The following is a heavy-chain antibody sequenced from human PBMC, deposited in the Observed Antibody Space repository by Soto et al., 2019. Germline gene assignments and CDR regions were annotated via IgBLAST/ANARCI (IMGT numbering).Heavy chain of an antibody. V-gene: IGHV3-23*01. CDR1: GFIFNNYA. CDR2: ISASGSRT. CDR3: GKDPNGDYVGGFEF. D-gene: IGHD4-17*01. Sequence: PGGSLRLSCAASGFIFNNYAMSWVRQAPGKGLEWVSGISASGSRTVYADSVKGRFTVSRDFSKNTLSLQMDSLRAEDTAVYFCGKDPNGDYVGGFEFWGPGTMVTVS. J-gene: IGHJ3*01.